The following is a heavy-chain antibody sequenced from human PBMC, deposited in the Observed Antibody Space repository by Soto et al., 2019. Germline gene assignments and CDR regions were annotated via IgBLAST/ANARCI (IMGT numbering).Heavy chain of an antibody. CDR2: IWYDGSNK. CDR3: ARVGSGGRRGVPY. D-gene: IGHD3-10*01. J-gene: IGHJ4*02. Sequence: QVQLVESGGGVVQPGRSLRLSCAASGFTFSSYGMHWVRQAPGKGLEWVAVIWYDGSNKYYADSVKGRFTISRDNSKNTLYLQMNSLRAEETAVYYCARVGSGGRRGVPYWGQGTLVTVSS. V-gene: IGHV3-33*01. CDR1: GFTFSSYG.